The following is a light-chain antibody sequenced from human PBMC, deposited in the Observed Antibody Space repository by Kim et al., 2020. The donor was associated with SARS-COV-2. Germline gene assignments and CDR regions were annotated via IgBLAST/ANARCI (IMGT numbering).Light chain of an antibody. CDR2: DPI. CDR3: LITHSGVQV. Sequence: PGDTVPLPLGSSTGPVASDHYPYGLQQKPGQAPSTLFYDPIARESGTPARFSAALLGQKAALTFSGAQPEDEADFYCLITHSGVQVFGGGTRLAV. J-gene: IGLJ3*02. CDR1: TGPVASDHY. V-gene: IGLV7-46*01.